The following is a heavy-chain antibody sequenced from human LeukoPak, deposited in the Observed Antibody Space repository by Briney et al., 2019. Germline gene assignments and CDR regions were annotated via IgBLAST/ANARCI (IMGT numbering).Heavy chain of an antibody. Sequence: GGSLRLSCAASGFTFSSYGMNWARQAPGKGLEWLSYISGSANTIYYSDSVKGRFTISRDNAKNSLYLQMTSLRAEDTAVYYCARKRAVAGIYYFDFWGQGTLLTVSS. J-gene: IGHJ4*02. CDR1: GFTFSSYG. CDR2: ISGSANTI. V-gene: IGHV3-48*01. D-gene: IGHD6-13*01. CDR3: ARKRAVAGIYYFDF.